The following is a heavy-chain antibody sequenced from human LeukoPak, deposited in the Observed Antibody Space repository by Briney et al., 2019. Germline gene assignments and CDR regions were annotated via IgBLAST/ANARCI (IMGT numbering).Heavy chain of an antibody. J-gene: IGHJ4*02. D-gene: IGHD2-15*01. V-gene: IGHV3-53*01. CDR1: GFTVSSNY. CDR2: IYSGGRT. Sequence: GGSLRLSCAASGFTVSSNYVSWVRQAPGKGLEWVSVIYSGGRTYYAAFVKGRFTISRENSKNTLYLQMNSLRAEDTAVYFCARGLYEFCSGGSCYSYYFDYWGQGTLVTVSS. CDR3: ARGLYEFCSGGSCYSYYFDY.